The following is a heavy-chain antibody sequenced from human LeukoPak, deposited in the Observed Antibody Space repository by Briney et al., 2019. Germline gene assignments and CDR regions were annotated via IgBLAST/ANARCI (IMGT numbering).Heavy chain of an antibody. V-gene: IGHV3-30-3*01. CDR1: GFTFSSYA. J-gene: IGHJ3*02. CDR2: ISYDGSNK. CDR3: ARPYDSSGYYYGDAFDI. D-gene: IGHD3-22*01. Sequence: GRSLRLSCAASGFTFSSYAMHWVRQAPGKGLEWVAVISYDGSNKYYADSVKGRFTISRDNSKNTLYLQMNSLRAEDTAVYYCARPYDSSGYYYGDAFDIWGQGTMVTVSS.